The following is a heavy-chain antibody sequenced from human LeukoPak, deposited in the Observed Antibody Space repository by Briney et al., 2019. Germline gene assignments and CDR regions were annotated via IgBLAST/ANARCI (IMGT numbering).Heavy chain of an antibody. CDR3: ARYVVYGSGKYYFDY. V-gene: IGHV4-39*01. Sequence: PSETLSLTCTVSGGSISNSNYYWSWIRQPPGKELEWIASINYGGTTYYNPSLKSRVTISADTSKNQFSLRLSSVTAADTAVYLCARYVVYGSGKYYFDYWGQGSLVTVSS. J-gene: IGHJ4*02. CDR2: INYGGTT. CDR1: GGSISNSNYY. D-gene: IGHD3-10*01.